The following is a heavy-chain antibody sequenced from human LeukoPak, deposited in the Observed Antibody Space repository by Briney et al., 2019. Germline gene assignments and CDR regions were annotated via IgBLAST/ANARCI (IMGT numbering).Heavy chain of an antibody. CDR2: IGGSGDRT. V-gene: IGHV3-23*01. CDR1: GFTFSIYG. CDR3: AKDMRMASFEH. D-gene: IGHD5-24*01. Sequence: GGSLRLSCAASGFTFSIYGMNWVRQSPGKGLEWVSGIGGSGDRTYYADSVKGRFSISRDNSKNTLYLQTNSLRVEDTAVYYCAKDMRMASFEHWGRGTQVTVSS. J-gene: IGHJ4*02.